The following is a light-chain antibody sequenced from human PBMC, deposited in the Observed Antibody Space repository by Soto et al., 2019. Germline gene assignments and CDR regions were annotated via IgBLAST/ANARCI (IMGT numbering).Light chain of an antibody. CDR1: SSDVGSYKF. CDR2: EVS. V-gene: IGLV2-14*01. Sequence: QSALTQPASVSGSPGQSITISCTGTSSDVGSYKFVSWYQQHPGKVPKLIIYEVSNRPSGVSDRFSGSKSDNTASLTISGLQDEDEADYYCSSYTISSTYVFGTGTKVTVL. J-gene: IGLJ1*01. CDR3: SSYTISSTYV.